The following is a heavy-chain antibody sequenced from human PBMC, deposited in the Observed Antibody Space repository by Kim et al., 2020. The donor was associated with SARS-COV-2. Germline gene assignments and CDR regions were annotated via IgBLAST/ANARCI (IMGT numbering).Heavy chain of an antibody. J-gene: IGHJ4*02. Sequence: GGSLRLSCAASGFTFDDYAMHWVRQAPGKGLEWVSGISWNSGSIGYADSVKGRFTISRDNAKNSLYLQMNSLRAEDTALYYCAKDIRGKAAPGDYWGQGTLVTVSS. D-gene: IGHD3-10*01. V-gene: IGHV3-9*01. CDR1: GFTFDDYA. CDR3: AKDIRGKAAPGDY. CDR2: ISWNSGSI.